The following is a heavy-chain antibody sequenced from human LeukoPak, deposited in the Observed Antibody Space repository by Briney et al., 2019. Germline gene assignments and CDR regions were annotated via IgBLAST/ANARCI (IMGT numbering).Heavy chain of an antibody. V-gene: IGHV5-51*01. J-gene: IGHJ4*02. CDR1: GYNFPIYW. CDR2: IYPGDSDT. Sequence: GESLKISCQGSGYNFPIYWIGWVRQMPGQGLEWMGIIYPGDSDTRYSPSFQGQVTISADKSISTAYLQWSSLKASDTAMYYCARHGGSYYWSVVDYWGQGTLVTVSS. D-gene: IGHD1-26*01. CDR3: ARHGGSYYWSVVDY.